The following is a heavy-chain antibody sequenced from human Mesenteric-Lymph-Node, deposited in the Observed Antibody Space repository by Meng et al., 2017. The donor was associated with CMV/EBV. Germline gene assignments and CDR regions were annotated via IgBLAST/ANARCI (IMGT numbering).Heavy chain of an antibody. J-gene: IGHJ4*02. V-gene: IGHV3-7*01. CDR1: GFTFSIYW. D-gene: IGHD3-3*01. CDR2: INEDGSDS. Sequence: GGSLRLSCEASGFTFSIYWMGWVRQAQGKGLEWVANINEDGSDSYYVGSVKGRFTISRDNAKNLLYLQMNSLRAEDTAVYFCARRDYDFWGGYSNFDYWGQGTLVTVSS. CDR3: ARRDYDFWGGYSNFDY.